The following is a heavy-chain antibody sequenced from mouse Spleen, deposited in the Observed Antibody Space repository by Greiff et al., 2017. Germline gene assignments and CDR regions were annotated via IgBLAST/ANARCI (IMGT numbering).Heavy chain of an antibody. CDR1: GFTFSDYY. Sequence: EVQLVESGGGLVKPGGSLKLSCAASGFTFSDYYMYWVRQTPEKRLEWVATISDGGSYTYYPDSVKGRFTISRDNAKNNLYLQMSSLKSEDTAMYYCARGAGILYAMDYWGQGTSVTVSS. CDR2: ISDGGSYT. J-gene: IGHJ4*01. D-gene: IGHD3-3*01. CDR3: ARGAGILYAMDY. V-gene: IGHV5-4*02.